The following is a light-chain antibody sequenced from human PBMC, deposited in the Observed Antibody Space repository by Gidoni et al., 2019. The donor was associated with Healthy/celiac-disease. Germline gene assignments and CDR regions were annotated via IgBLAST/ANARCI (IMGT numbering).Light chain of an antibody. V-gene: IGKV1-5*03. J-gene: IGKJ3*01. CDR2: EAS. CDR1: QSISSW. CDR3: QQYNSYPFP. Sequence: DIQMTQSPSTLSASVGDRVTITCRASQSISSWLAWYQQKPGKAPKLLIYEASSLESRVPSRFSGSGSGTEFTLKISSLQPDDFATYYCQQYNSYPFPLGPGTKVDIK.